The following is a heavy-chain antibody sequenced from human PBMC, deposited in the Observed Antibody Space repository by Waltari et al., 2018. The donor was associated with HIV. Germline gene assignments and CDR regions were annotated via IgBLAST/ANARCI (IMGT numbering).Heavy chain of an antibody. CDR2: ISGSDGGT. CDR3: AKRHYGGNSAHELSAFDI. V-gene: IGHV3-23*01. J-gene: IGHJ3*02. D-gene: IGHD4-17*01. Sequence: EVQLLGSGGGLGQPGGSLRVSCAASGFTFNRYAMHWVRQAPGKGLEWVSGISGSDGGTYYADSVKGRFTISRDNVKNTLYLQINSLRADDTAIYYCAKRHYGGNSAHELSAFDIWGQWTMVIVSS. CDR1: GFTFNRYA.